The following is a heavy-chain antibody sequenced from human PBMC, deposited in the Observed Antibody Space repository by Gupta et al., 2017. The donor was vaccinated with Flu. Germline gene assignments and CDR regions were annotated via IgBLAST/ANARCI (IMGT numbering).Heavy chain of an antibody. D-gene: IGHD2-2*01. CDR2: IIPIFGTA. V-gene: IGHV1-69*01. Sequence: QVQLVQSGAEVKKPGSSVKVSCKASGGTFSSYAISWVRQAPGKGLEWMGGIIPIFGTANYAQKVQGRVTITADESTSTAYMELSSLRSEDKAVYYCARDRYGSSTSCYDFGYWGQGTLVTVSS. CDR1: GGTFSSYA. J-gene: IGHJ4*02. CDR3: ARDRYGSSTSCYDFGY.